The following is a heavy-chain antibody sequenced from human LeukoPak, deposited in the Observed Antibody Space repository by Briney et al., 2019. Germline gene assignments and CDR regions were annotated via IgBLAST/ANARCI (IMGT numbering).Heavy chain of an antibody. Sequence: GGSLRLSCAASGFTFSDYYMSWIRQAPGKGLEWVSYISSSGSTIYYADSVKGRFTISRDNSKNTLYLQMNSLRAEDTAVYYCARGALVLRYFDWSHLFDYWGQGTLVTVSS. D-gene: IGHD3-9*01. J-gene: IGHJ4*02. CDR2: ISSSGSTI. CDR1: GFTFSDYY. CDR3: ARGALVLRYFDWSHLFDY. V-gene: IGHV3-11*04.